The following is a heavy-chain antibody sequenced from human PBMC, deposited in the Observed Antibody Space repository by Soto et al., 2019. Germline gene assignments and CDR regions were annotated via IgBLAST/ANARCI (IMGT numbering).Heavy chain of an antibody. CDR2: IIPIFGTA. Sequence: SVKVSCKASGGTFSSYAISWVRQAPGQGLEWMGGIIPIFGTANYAQKFQGRVTITADESTSTAYMELSSLRSEDTAVYYCARALLYCSGGSCYFDYWGQGTLVTVSP. J-gene: IGHJ4*02. CDR3: ARALLYCSGGSCYFDY. CDR1: GGTFSSYA. D-gene: IGHD2-15*01. V-gene: IGHV1-69*13.